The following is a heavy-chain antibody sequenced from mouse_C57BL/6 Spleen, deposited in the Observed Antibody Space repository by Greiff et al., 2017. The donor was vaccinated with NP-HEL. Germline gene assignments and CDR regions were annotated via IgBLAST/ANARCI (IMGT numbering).Heavy chain of an antibody. CDR3: ARITTVVAEY. Sequence: LQPGAELVKPGASVKMSCKASGYTFTSYWITWVKQRPGQGLEWIGDIYPGSGSTNYNEKFKSKATLTVDTSSSTAYMQLSSLTSEDSAVYYCARITTVVAEYWGQGTTLTVSS. J-gene: IGHJ2*01. D-gene: IGHD1-1*01. V-gene: IGHV1-55*01. CDR2: IYPGSGST. CDR1: GYTFTSYW.